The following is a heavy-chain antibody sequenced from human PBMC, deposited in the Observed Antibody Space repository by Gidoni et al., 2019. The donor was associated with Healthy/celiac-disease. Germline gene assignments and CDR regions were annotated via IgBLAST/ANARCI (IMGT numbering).Heavy chain of an antibody. CDR2: ISSSSRYI. CDR1: GFTFSRYS. CDR3: AREYCRGGSCYDY. V-gene: IGHV3-21*01. J-gene: IGHJ4*02. Sequence: EVQLVESGGGLVKPGRSLRRSCAASGFTFSRYSMNWVRQAPGQGLELVSFISSSSRYISYDYSVKGRSTSSRDNAKNSLYLQMNSLRAEDTAVYYWAREYCRGGSCYDYWGQGTLVTVSS. D-gene: IGHD2-15*01.